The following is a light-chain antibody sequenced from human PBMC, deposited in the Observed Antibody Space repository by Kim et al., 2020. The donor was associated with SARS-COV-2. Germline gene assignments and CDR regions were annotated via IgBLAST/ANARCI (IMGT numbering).Light chain of an antibody. CDR1: QSISSTY. V-gene: IGKV3-20*01. CDR2: GAS. J-gene: IGKJ2*01. CDR3: QQYGSSPPYT. Sequence: EIVLTQSPGTLSLSPGERATLSCRASQSISSTYLAWYQQKPGQAPRLLIYGASSRVTGIPDRFSGSGSGTDFTLTISRLEPEDFAVYYCQQYGSSPPYTFGQGTKLE.